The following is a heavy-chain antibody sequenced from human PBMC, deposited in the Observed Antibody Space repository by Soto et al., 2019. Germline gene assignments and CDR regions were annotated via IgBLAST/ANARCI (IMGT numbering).Heavy chain of an antibody. Sequence: PSETLSLTCTVSGGSISSSSYYWGWIRQPPGKGLEWIGSIYYSGSTYYNPSLKSRVTISVDTSKNQFSLKLSSVTAADTAVYYCARRGVPAAMRRDAFDIWGQGTMVTVSS. CDR2: IYYSGST. CDR3: ARRGVPAAMRRDAFDI. D-gene: IGHD2-2*01. J-gene: IGHJ3*02. V-gene: IGHV4-39*01. CDR1: GGSISSSSYY.